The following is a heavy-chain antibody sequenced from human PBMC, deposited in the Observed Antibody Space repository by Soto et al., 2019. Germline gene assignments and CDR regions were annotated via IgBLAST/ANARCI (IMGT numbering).Heavy chain of an antibody. CDR2: INDYGTTI. CDR3: ARGGLEPFDY. J-gene: IGHJ4*02. Sequence: GSLRLSCATSGFTLGNYWMHWVRQAPGKGLVWVSRINDYGTTINYAESVEGRFIISRDDAKSEVYLQMNNLRAEDSAVYYCARGGLEPFDYWGQGALVTVSS. D-gene: IGHD1-1*01. CDR1: GFTLGNYW. V-gene: IGHV3-74*01.